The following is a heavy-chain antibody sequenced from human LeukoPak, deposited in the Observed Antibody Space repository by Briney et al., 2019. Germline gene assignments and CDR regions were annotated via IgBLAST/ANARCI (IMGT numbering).Heavy chain of an antibody. CDR1: GYTFTSYG. D-gene: IGHD3-22*01. V-gene: IGHV1-18*01. CDR2: ISAYNGNT. J-gene: IGHJ4*02. Sequence: ASVKVSCKASGYTFTSYGISWVRQAPGQGLEWMGWISAYNGNTNYAQKLQGRVTMTTDTSTSTAYMELRSLRSDDTAVYYCARENDSSGYYPIYYFDYWGQGTLVTVSS. CDR3: ARENDSSGYYPIYYFDY.